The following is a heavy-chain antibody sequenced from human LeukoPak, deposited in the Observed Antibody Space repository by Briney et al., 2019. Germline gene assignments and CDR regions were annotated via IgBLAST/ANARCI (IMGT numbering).Heavy chain of an antibody. V-gene: IGHV4-59*10. CDR1: GGSFSGYY. J-gene: IGHJ5*02. D-gene: IGHD3-3*01. Sequence: SETLSLTCAVYGGSFSGYYWSWIRQPPGKGLEWIGRIYTSGSTNYNPSLKSRVTISVDTSKNQFSLKLSSVTAADTAVYYCARGHNSIRTFGEVIKSRTRWFDPWGQGTLVTVSS. CDR3: ARGHNSIRTFGEVIKSRTRWFDP. CDR2: IYTSGST.